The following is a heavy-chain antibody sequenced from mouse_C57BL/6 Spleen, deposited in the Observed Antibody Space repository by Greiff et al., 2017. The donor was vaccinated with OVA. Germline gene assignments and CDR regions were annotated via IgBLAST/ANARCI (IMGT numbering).Heavy chain of an antibody. J-gene: IGHJ4*01. V-gene: IGHV1-59*01. D-gene: IGHD2-10*01. CDR2: IDPSDSYT. CDR3: ARSYRTRAMDY. Sequence: QVQLQQPGAELVRPGTSVKLSCKASGYTFTSYWMHWVKQRPGQGLEWIGVIDPSDSYTNYNQKFKGKATLTVDTSSSTAYMQLSSLTSEDSAVYYCARSYRTRAMDYWGQGTSVTVSS. CDR1: GYTFTSYW.